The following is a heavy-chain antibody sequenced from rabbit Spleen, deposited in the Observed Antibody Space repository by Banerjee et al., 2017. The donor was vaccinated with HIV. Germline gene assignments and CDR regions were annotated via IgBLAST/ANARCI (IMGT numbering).Heavy chain of an antibody. J-gene: IGHJ6*01. CDR2: IAGSSGFT. Sequence: QSLEESGGDLVKPGASLTLTCTASGFSFIAGYYMCWVRQAPGKGLEWISCIAGSSGFTYFATWAQGRFTCSKTSSTTVTLQMTRLTAADTATYFCARDTSSSFSSYGMDLWGQGTLVTVS. CDR1: GFSFIAGYY. V-gene: IGHV1S40*01. CDR3: ARDTSSSFSSYGMDL. D-gene: IGHD1-1*01.